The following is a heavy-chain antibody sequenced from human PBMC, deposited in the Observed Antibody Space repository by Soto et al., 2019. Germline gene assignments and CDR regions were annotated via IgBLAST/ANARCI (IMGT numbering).Heavy chain of an antibody. CDR3: ARDGEEYYDILTGYSPLNSFDP. Sequence: QVQLVQSGAEVKKPGASVKVSCKASGYTFTSYGISWVRQAPGQGLEWMGWISAYNGNTNYAQKLQGRVTMTTDTSTSTAYMELRSLRSDDTAVYYCARDGEEYYDILTGYSPLNSFDPWGQGTLVTVSS. CDR2: ISAYNGNT. CDR1: GYTFTSYG. D-gene: IGHD3-9*01. J-gene: IGHJ5*02. V-gene: IGHV1-18*01.